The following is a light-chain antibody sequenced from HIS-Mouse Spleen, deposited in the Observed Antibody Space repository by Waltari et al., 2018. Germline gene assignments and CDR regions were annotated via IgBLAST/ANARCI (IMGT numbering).Light chain of an antibody. CDR2: AAS. J-gene: IGKJ2*01. V-gene: IGKV3-11*01. Sequence: EIVLTQSPATLSLSPGERATLSCRASQSVSSYLAWYQQKPGLAPRLLSYAASNRATGIPARFSGSGSGTEFTLTISSLEPEDFAVYYCQQRSNWPTFGQGTKLEIK. CDR1: QSVSSY. CDR3: QQRSNWPT.